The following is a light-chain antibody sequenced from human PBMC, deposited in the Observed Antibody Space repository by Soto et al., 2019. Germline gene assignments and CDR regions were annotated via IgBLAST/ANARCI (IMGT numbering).Light chain of an antibody. CDR1: SSNIGAGYD. CDR3: QSYDGSLSGYV. Sequence: QSVLTQPLSVSGAPGQRVTISCTGSSSNIGAGYDVHWYQQLPGTAPKLLIYGNSNRPSGVPDRFSGSKSGTSASLAITGLQAEDEADYYCQSYDGSLSGYVFGGGTKLTVL. CDR2: GNS. J-gene: IGLJ2*01. V-gene: IGLV1-40*01.